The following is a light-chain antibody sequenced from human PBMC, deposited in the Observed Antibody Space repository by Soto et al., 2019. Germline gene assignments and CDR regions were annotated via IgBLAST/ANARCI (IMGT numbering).Light chain of an antibody. CDR2: PAS. CDR3: QQSYSTPPT. CDR1: QSIRNH. V-gene: IGKV1-39*01. Sequence: DIRMTLSPSSLSAYVEDIVIITCRASQSIRNHLNWYQQKPGKAPKLLXFPASSLQSGVPSRFSGSRSGPDFTLTISSLRPEDFETYYCQQSYSTPPTFGQGTKVDNK. J-gene: IGKJ1*01.